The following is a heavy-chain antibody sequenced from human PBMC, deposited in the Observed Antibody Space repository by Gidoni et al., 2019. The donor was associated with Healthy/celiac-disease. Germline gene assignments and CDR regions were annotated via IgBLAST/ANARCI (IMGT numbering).Heavy chain of an antibody. V-gene: IGHV3-23*01. CDR3: AKDLGYCSGGSCSFFDY. CDR2: ISGSGGST. CDR1: GFTFSSYA. D-gene: IGHD2-15*01. Sequence: EVQLLESGGGLVQPGGSLRLSCAASGFTFSSYAMSWVRQAPGKGLEWVSAISGSGGSTYYADSVKGRFTISRDNSKNTLYLQMNSLRAEDTAVYYCAKDLGYCSGGSCSFFDYWGQGTLVTVSS. J-gene: IGHJ4*02.